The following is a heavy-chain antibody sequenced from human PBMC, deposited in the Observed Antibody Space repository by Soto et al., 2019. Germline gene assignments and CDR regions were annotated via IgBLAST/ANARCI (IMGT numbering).Heavy chain of an antibody. V-gene: IGHV3-23*01. CDR2: IGDSEGETT. Sequence: EVQLLESGGGLVQPGGSLRLSCAASGFTFSTYAMTWVRQAPGKGPEWVSRIGDSEGETTHYADSVKGRFTISRDNAKNTLYLQMNSLRVEDTAIYYCAKGYCGGGRCYDLDNWFDSLGQGTRVTVSS. J-gene: IGHJ5*01. D-gene: IGHD2-15*01. CDR1: GFTFSTYA. CDR3: AKGYCGGGRCYDLDNWFDS.